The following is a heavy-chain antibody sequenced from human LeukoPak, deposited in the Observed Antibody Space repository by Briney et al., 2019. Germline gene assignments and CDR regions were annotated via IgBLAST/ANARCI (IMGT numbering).Heavy chain of an antibody. J-gene: IGHJ4*02. CDR1: AGSISNYY. D-gene: IGHD3-22*01. CDR3: ARTPIYYFDNSGYYN. CDR2: IYTSGST. Sequence: SETLSLTCTVSAGSISNYYWSWIRQPAGKGLEWIGLIYTSGSTNYNPSLKSRVTMSVDTSKNQFSLKLSSVTAADTAVYYCARTPIYYFDNSGYYNWGQGTLVTASA. V-gene: IGHV4-4*07.